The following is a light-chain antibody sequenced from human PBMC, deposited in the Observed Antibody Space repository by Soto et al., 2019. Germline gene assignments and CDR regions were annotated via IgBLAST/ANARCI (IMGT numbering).Light chain of an antibody. J-gene: IGKJ1*01. CDR2: GPS. Sequence: EMVMTQYPATLSVSPGERATLSCRASQSVSSSYLAWYQQKPGQAPRLLIFGPSSRASGIPDRFSGGGSGTDFSLTISRLEPEDFAVYFCQQYGSSPPTFGQGTKVDIK. CDR1: QSVSSSY. V-gene: IGKV3-20*01. CDR3: QQYGSSPPT.